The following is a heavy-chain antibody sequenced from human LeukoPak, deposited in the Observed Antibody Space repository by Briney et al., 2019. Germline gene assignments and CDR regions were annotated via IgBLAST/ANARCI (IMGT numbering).Heavy chain of an antibody. D-gene: IGHD3-3*01. V-gene: IGHV3-30-3*01. Sequence: GRSLRLSCAASGFTFSTCAMHWVRQAPGKGLEWVAVISDSGTKKYYADSVKGRFTLSRDNSKNMLYLQMNSLRVEHTAVYYCAKDLLRFLEWPEGMDVWGQGTTVTVSS. CDR2: ISDSGTKK. CDR3: AKDLLRFLEWPEGMDV. CDR1: GFTFSTCA. J-gene: IGHJ6*02.